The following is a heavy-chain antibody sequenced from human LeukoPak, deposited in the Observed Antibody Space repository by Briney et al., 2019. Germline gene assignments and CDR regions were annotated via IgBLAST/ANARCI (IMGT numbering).Heavy chain of an antibody. Sequence: ASVKVSCKASRNIFTGYFIHWVRQAPGQGLEWMGWINPKNGGTNPAEKFQGKVTMTRDTSLSTAFMELTGLTSDDTAVHFCAREPPYTGHCDITTCDVSRFDLWGQGTLVTVSS. J-gene: IGHJ4*02. CDR3: AREPPYTGHCDITTCDVSRFDL. CDR2: INPKNGGT. V-gene: IGHV1-2*02. D-gene: IGHD2-2*01. CDR1: RNIFTGYF.